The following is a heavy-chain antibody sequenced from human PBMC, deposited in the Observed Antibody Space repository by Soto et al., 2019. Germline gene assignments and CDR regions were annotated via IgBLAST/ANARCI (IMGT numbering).Heavy chain of an antibody. Sequence: LVNPTQTLTLTCTFSGFSLSTSGVGVGWIRQPPGKGLEWIGEINQSGSTNYNPSLKSRVTISVDTSKNQFSLKLSSVTAADSAVYYCARVVGSSGWYYGSFDIWGPGTMVTVSS. CDR3: ARVVGSSGWYYGSFDI. D-gene: IGHD6-19*01. J-gene: IGHJ3*02. CDR2: INQSGST. CDR1: GFSLSTSGVG. V-gene: IGHV4-28*02.